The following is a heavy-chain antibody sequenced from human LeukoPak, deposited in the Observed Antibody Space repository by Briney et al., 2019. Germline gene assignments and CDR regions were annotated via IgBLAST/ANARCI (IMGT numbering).Heavy chain of an antibody. CDR1: GFTFDDYG. CDR2: INWNGGST. V-gene: IGHV3-20*04. J-gene: IGHJ6*03. Sequence: GGSLRLSCAASGFTFDDYGMSWVRQAPGKGLEWVSGINWNGGSTGYADSVKGRFTISRDNAKNSLYLQMNSLRAEDTALYYCARDLLAGLTMIGYMDVWGKGTTVTVSS. D-gene: IGHD3-22*01. CDR3: ARDLLAGLTMIGYMDV.